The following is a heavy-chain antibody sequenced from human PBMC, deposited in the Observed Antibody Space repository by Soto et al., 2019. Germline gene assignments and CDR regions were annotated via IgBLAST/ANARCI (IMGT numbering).Heavy chain of an antibody. CDR2: ISHDGNK. Sequence: QVQLVESGGDVVQPGRSLRLSCAASGFTFSSYVMHWVRQAPGKGLEWVALISHDGNKHYADSVKDRFTISRDNSKNKADLEMSSMTAKDTALYYCAREDEGGGYAGTFLRWGQGTLVTV. D-gene: IGHD2-15*01. CDR3: AREDEGGGYAGTFLR. J-gene: IGHJ1*01. CDR1: GFTFSSYV. V-gene: IGHV3-30*04.